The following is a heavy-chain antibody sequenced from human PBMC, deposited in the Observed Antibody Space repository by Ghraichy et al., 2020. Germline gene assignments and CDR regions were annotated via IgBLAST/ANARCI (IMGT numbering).Heavy chain of an antibody. D-gene: IGHD6-25*01. J-gene: IGHJ4*02. Sequence: GGSLRLSCAASGLTFSGYWMNWVRQGPGKGLEWVAIIKQDASEKHYVDSVRGRFTISRDNAKKTLYLQMNSLRVEDTAVYYCAVGGGYLVEHWGQGTLVTVSS. CDR3: AVGGGYLVEH. V-gene: IGHV3-7*02. CDR1: GLTFSGYW. CDR2: IKQDASEK.